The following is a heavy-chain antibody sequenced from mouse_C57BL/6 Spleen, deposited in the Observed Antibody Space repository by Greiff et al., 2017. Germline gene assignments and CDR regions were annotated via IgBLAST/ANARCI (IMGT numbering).Heavy chain of an antibody. CDR2: IRNKANNHAT. CDR3: TRPYYYGSSHFDY. J-gene: IGHJ2*01. V-gene: IGHV6-6*01. CDR1: GFTFSDAW. Sequence: EVQLVESGGGLVQPGGSMKLSCAASGFTFSDAWMDWVRQSPEKGLEWVAEIRNKANNHATYYAESVKGRFTISRDDSKSSVYLQMNSLRAEDTGIYYCTRPYYYGSSHFDYWGQGTTLTVSS. D-gene: IGHD1-1*01.